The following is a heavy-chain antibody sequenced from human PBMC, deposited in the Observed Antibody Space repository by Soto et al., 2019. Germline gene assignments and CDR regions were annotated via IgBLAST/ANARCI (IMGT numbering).Heavy chain of an antibody. CDR2: ILAGGRDT. D-gene: IGHD3-3*01. J-gene: IGHJ4*02. CDR1: GFTFTTYT. V-gene: IGHV3-23*01. CDR3: AKDRQPDRCWTFDY. Sequence: EVQLLESGGGWLQPGGSLRLSCAASGFTFTTYTMNWVRQAPGKGLEWVSGILAGGRDTYYADSVKGRFTISRDNSRNTVFLQMNSLRVEDTAIYYCAKDRQPDRCWTFDYWGQGTLVSVSS.